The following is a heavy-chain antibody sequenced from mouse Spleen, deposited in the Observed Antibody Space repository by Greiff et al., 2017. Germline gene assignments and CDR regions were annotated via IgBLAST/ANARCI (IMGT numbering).Heavy chain of an antibody. D-gene: IGHD1-1*01. CDR1: GFNIKDYY. J-gene: IGHJ1*01. CDR2: IDPENGDT. CDR3: NGGTTVEFDV. Sequence: EVQLQQSGAELVRSGASVKLSCTASGFNIKDYYMPWVKQRPEQGLEWIGWIDPENGDTEYAPKFQGKATMTADTSSNTAYLQLSSLTSEDTAVYYCNGGTTVEFDVWGAGTTVTVSS. V-gene: IGHV14-4*02.